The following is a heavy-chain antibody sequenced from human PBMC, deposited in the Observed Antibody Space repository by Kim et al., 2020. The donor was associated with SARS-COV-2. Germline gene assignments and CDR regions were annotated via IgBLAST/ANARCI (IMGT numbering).Heavy chain of an antibody. CDR2: T. V-gene: IGHV3-74*01. J-gene: IGHJ4*02. CDR3: ARGTNGWSGIDF. D-gene: IGHD6-19*01. Sequence: THYADSVKGRFTSSRDNAENTLYLRMNSLRAEDSAIYYCARGTNGWSGIDFWGQGTLVTVSS.